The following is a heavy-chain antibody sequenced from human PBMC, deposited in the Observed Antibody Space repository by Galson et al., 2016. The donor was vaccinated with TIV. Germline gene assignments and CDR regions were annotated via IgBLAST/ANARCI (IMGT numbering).Heavy chain of an antibody. D-gene: IGHD3-22*01. V-gene: IGHV1-24*01. J-gene: IGHJ6*02. CDR3: ARDRGSYTMILVVDYYYGMDV. CDR1: GHTLTDLS. CDR2: FDPAHAET. Sequence: SVKVSCKVSGHTLTDLSIHWVRQPPGRGLEWMGGFDPAHAETIYARRFQGRVTMTTDTSATTAYMELRSLRPDDTAVYYCARDRGSYTMILVVDYYYGMDVWGQGTKVAVSS.